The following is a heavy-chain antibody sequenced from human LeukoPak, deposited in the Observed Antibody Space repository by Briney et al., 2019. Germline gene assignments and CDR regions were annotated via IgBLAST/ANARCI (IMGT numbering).Heavy chain of an antibody. V-gene: IGHV1-69*04. J-gene: IGHJ3*02. Sequence: SVKVSCKAAGGTFSSYAISWLRQAPGQGLEWMGRIIPIFGIANYAQKFQARVTITADKSTSTAYMALSSLRSEDTAVYYCARFCSGGSCTHAFDIWGQGTMVSVSS. CDR1: GGTFSSYA. CDR3: ARFCSGGSCTHAFDI. D-gene: IGHD2-15*01. CDR2: IIPIFGIA.